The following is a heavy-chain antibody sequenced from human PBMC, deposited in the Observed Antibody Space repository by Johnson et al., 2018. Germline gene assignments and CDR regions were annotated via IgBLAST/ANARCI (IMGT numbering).Heavy chain of an antibody. V-gene: IGHV3-7*01. CDR2: IKQDGSEK. Sequence: VQLVQSGGGLVQPGGSLRLSCAASGFTFSTYWMSWVRQAPGKGLEWVANIKQDGSEKYYVDSVKGRFTIARDNAKNSLYLQMNSLRGEDTAVYFCARSDTVRGGRDYWGQGILVTVSS. CDR3: ARSDTVRGGRDY. J-gene: IGHJ4*02. CDR1: GFTFSTYW. D-gene: IGHD3-10*01.